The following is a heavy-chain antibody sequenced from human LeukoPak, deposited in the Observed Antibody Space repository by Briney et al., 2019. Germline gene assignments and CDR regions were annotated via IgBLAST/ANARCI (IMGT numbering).Heavy chain of an antibody. CDR3: ARGATYCSGGSCYSGAFDI. V-gene: IGHV3-30*02. J-gene: IGHJ3*02. D-gene: IGHD2-15*01. CDR2: IWYDGSNQ. Sequence: PGGSLRLSCAASGFTFRNYGMHWVRQAPGKGLEWVALIWYDGSNQDYADSVRGRFTVSRDNSKNTLYLQMNSLRAEDTAVYYCARGATYCSGGSCYSGAFDIWGQGTMVTVSS. CDR1: GFTFRNYG.